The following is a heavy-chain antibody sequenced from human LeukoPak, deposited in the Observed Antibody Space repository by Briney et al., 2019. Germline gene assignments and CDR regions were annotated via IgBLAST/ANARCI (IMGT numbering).Heavy chain of an antibody. D-gene: IGHD5-12*01. V-gene: IGHV3-20*04. Sequence: GGSLRLSCAASGFTFDDYGMSWVRQAPGKGLKWVSGINWSGGSTGYADSVKGRFTISRDNAKNSLYLQMNSLRAEDTALYYCARNYGGYDGSDSWGQGTLVTVSS. J-gene: IGHJ4*02. CDR3: ARNYGGYDGSDS. CDR2: INWSGGST. CDR1: GFTFDDYG.